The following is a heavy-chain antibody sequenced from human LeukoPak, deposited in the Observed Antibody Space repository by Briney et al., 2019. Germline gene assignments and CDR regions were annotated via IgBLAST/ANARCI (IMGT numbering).Heavy chain of an antibody. CDR2: IYHSGST. D-gene: IGHD2-15*01. Sequence: PSETLTLTCTVSGYSISSGYYRGWVRRAPGIALAGSGSIYHSGSTYYNPSLKSRVTISVDTSKNQFSLKLSSVTAADTAVYYCASYCSGGSCYSELGSLVSDYWGQGTLVTVSS. V-gene: IGHV4-38-2*02. J-gene: IGHJ4*02. CDR3: ASYCSGGSCYSELGSLVSDY. CDR1: GYSISSGYY.